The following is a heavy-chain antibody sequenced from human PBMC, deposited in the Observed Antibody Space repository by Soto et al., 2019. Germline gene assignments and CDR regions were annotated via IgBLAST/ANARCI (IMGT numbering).Heavy chain of an antibody. CDR2: ISGHDGNT. CDR1: GYSLTSYG. Sequence: GASVKVSCKASGYSLTSYGISWGRQAPGQGLEWMGWISGHDGNTKYTQKLQGRVTVTTDTSTSTAYMDLRSLRSDGTAVYYCAREYCSSASCYGPDFWGQGTLVTVSS. J-gene: IGHJ4*02. V-gene: IGHV1-18*01. CDR3: AREYCSSASCYGPDF. D-gene: IGHD2-2*01.